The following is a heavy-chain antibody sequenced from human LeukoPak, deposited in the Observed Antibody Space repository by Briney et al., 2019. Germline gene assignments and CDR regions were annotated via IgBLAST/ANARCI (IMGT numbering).Heavy chain of an antibody. J-gene: IGHJ6*02. Sequence: GGSLRLSCAASGFTFNIHDMYWIRQAPGKGLECVSVITRGSSVGTYYADSVKGRFTISRDNSKNTLYLQMNSLRAEDTAVYYCANLPGGATSRNYYYGMDVWGQGTTVTVSS. CDR2: ITRGSSVGT. D-gene: IGHD1-26*01. CDR3: ANLPGGATSRNYYYGMDV. V-gene: IGHV3-23*01. CDR1: GFTFNIHD.